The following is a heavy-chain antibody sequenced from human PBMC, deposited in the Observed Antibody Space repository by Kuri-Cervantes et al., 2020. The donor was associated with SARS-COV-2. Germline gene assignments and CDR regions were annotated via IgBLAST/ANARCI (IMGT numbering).Heavy chain of an antibody. CDR3: VKDEGSSSFYYDMDV. CDR1: RFTFTSYG. CDR2: ISYDGSNK. D-gene: IGHD6-6*01. V-gene: IGHV3-30*18. Sequence: GESLKISCAASRFTFTSYGMHWVRQAPGKGLEWVALISYDGSNKYYADSVKGRFTISRDNSKNTLSLQMNSLRTEDTAVYYCVKDEGSSSFYYDMDVWGQGSTVTVSS. J-gene: IGHJ6*02.